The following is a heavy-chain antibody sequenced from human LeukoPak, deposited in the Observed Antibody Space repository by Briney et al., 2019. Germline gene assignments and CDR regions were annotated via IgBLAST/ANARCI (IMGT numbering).Heavy chain of an antibody. D-gene: IGHD3-3*01. CDR1: GFTFSTYD. V-gene: IGHV3-21*01. J-gene: IGHJ4*02. Sequence: PGGSLRLSCAASGFTFSTYDMNWFRQAPGKGLEWVSSISSRSSSIYYADSMKGRFTISRDNAKNSLYLQMNSLRAADTAVYWCTSDYIAYDPLVYWGQGTLVTVSS. CDR2: ISSRSSSI. CDR3: TSDYIAYDPLVY.